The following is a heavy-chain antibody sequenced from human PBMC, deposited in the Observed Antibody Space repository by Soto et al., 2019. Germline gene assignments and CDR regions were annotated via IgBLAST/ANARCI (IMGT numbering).Heavy chain of an antibody. V-gene: IGHV3-21*01. D-gene: IGHD6-19*01. J-gene: IGHJ4*02. CDR1: GFTFSSYS. Sequence: EVQLVESGGGLVKPGGSLRLSCAASGFTFSSYSMNWVRQAPGKGLEWVSSISSSSSYIYYADSVKGRFTISRDNAKNSLYLQMNSVRAEDTAVYYCAREGIALAGYCCDYWCQGTLVTVSS. CDR2: ISSSSSYI. CDR3: AREGIALAGYCCDY.